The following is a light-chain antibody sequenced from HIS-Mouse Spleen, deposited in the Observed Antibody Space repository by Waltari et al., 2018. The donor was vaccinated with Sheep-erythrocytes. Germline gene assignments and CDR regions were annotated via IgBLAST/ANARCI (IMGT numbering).Light chain of an antibody. CDR1: SSDVGGYNY. V-gene: IGLV2-11*01. J-gene: IGLJ1*01. CDR2: DVS. Sequence: QSALTQPRSVSGSPGQSVTIHCTGTSSDVGGYNYVPWYQQHPGKAPKLMIYDVSKRPSGVPDRFSGSKSGNTASLTISGLQAEDEADYYCCSYAGSYNHVFATGTKVTVL. CDR3: CSYAGSYNHV.